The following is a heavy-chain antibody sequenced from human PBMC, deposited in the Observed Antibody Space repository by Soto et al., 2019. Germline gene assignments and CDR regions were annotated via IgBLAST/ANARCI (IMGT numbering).Heavy chain of an antibody. D-gene: IGHD3-10*01. Sequence: RASVKVSCKASGYTFTSYGISWVRQAPGQGLEWMGWISAYNGNTNYAQKLQGRVTMTTDTSTSTAYMELRSLRSDDTAVYYCARGGNMWFGELRGMDVWGQGTTVTVSS. CDR2: ISAYNGNT. V-gene: IGHV1-18*04. J-gene: IGHJ6*02. CDR3: ARGGNMWFGELRGMDV. CDR1: GYTFTSYG.